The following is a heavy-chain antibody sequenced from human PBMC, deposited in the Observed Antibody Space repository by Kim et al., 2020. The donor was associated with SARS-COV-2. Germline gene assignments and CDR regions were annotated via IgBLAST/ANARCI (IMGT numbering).Heavy chain of an antibody. CDR1: GFTFSSYA. D-gene: IGHD6-13*01. CDR3: AKEGGFDVAADGHFDY. J-gene: IGHJ4*02. V-gene: IGHV3-23*01. Sequence: GGSLRLSCEVAGFTFSSYAMSWVRQAPGKGLEWVSGISGSGGGTYYADSVKGRFTISRDNSKNTLYLQMKSLGAEDTAVYYCAKEGGFDVAADGHFDYWGQGTLVTVSS. CDR2: ISGSGGGT.